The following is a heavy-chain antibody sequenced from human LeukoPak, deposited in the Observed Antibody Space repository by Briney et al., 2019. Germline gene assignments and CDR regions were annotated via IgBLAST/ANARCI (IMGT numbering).Heavy chain of an antibody. CDR1: GGSISSSSYY. V-gene: IGHV4-39*07. Sequence: SETLSLTCTVSGGSISSSSYYWGWIRQPPGKGLEWIGSIYYSGSTYYNPSLKSRVTISVDTSKNQFSPKLSSVTAADTAVYYCARRYCSGGSCYSPHFDYWGQGTLVTVSS. CDR3: ARRYCSGGSCYSPHFDY. J-gene: IGHJ4*02. D-gene: IGHD2-15*01. CDR2: IYYSGST.